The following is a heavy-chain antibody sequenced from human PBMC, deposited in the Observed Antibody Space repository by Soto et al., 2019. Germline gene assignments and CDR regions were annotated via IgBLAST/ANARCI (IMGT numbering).Heavy chain of an antibody. CDR3: ARDDTISTSAFYYYYGMDV. CDR2: ISAYNGNT. V-gene: IGHV1-18*01. D-gene: IGHD2-2*01. J-gene: IGHJ6*02. CDR1: GYTFTSYG. Sequence: GASVKVSCKASGYTFTSYGISWVRQAPGQGLEWMGWISAYNGNTNYAQKLQGRVTMTTDTSTSTAYMELRSLRSDDTAVYYCARDDTISTSAFYYYYGMDVWGQGTTVTVSS.